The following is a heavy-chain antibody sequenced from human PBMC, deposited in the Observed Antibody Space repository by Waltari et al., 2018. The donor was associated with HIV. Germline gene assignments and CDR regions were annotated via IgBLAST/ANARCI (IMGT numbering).Heavy chain of an antibody. D-gene: IGHD2-2*01. V-gene: IGHV1-2*02. CDR3: ARGGASTTPRDYNYYGLDV. J-gene: IGHJ6*02. Sequence: QVELVQSGAEVKKPGASVKVSCKASGYTFPDNYITWVRQAPGHGLEWMGWINPKSGGTKHAQKFQGRVTMTRDTSMSTVYMEVSRLTSDDTAVYYCARGGASTTPRDYNYYGLDVWGQGTTVTVSS. CDR2: INPKSGGT. CDR1: GYTFPDNY.